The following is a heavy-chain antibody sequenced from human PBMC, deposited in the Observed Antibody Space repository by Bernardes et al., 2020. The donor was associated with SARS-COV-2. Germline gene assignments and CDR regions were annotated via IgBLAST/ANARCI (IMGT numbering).Heavy chain of an antibody. D-gene: IGHD3-10*01. J-gene: IGHJ4*02. V-gene: IGHV3-74*01. CDR3: ARSAFISGRWYYIDY. CDR2: INPDGSTT. Sequence: GGSLRLSCAASGFTFSTYWMHWVRQVPGEGLVWVSRINPDGSTTDYADSVRGRFTISRDNAKNTLFLQMNGLRAEDTSLYYCARSAFISGRWYYIDYWPQGTLVTVSS. CDR1: GFTFSTYW.